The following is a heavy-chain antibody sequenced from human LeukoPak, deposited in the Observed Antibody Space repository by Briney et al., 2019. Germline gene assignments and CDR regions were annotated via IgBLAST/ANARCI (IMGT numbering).Heavy chain of an antibody. CDR3: ARHAEVLLWFGESFDY. V-gene: IGHV5-51*01. D-gene: IGHD3-10*01. CDR1: GYRFTSYW. J-gene: IGHJ4*02. Sequence: GESLKISCKGSGYRFTSYWIGWVRQMPGKGLEWMGIIYPGDSDTRYSPSFQGQVTISADKSISTAYLQWSSLKASDTAMYYCARHAEVLLWFGESFDYWGQGTLVTVSS. CDR2: IYPGDSDT.